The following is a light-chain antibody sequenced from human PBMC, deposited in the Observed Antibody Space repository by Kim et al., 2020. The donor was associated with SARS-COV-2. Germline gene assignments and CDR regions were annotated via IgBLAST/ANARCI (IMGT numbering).Light chain of an antibody. Sequence: AVGQTVRITCQGDSLRSDYASWDQQKPGQAPVLVIYGKNNRASGIPDRFSGASAGNTASLTITGAQAEDEADYYCNSRDSSGNHLVFGGGTQLTVL. CDR3: NSRDSSGNHLV. CDR2: GKN. CDR1: SLRSDY. J-gene: IGLJ2*01. V-gene: IGLV3-19*01.